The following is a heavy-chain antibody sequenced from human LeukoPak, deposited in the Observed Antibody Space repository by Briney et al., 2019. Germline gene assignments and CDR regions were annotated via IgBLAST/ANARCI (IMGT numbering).Heavy chain of an antibody. CDR2: IYYSGST. D-gene: IGHD5-18*01. J-gene: IGHJ6*02. CDR3: ARGRGYSYGLYYYYGMDV. V-gene: IGHV4-30-4*01. Sequence: SETLSLTCTVSGGSISSGDYYWSWIRQPPGKGLEWIGYIYYSGSTYYNPSLKSRVTISVDTSKNQFSLKLSSVTAADTAVYYCARGRGYSYGLYYYYGMDVWGQGTTVTVSS. CDR1: GGSISSGDYY.